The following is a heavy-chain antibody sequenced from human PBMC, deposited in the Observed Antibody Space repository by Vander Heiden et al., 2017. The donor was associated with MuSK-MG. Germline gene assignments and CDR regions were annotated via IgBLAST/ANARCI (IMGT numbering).Heavy chain of an antibody. CDR3: ARARRGVVIAMPFDY. D-gene: IGHD2-21*01. CDR1: GFTFSSYA. Sequence: QVQLVESGGGVVQPGRSLRLSCAAPGFTFSSYAMHWVRQAPGKGLEWVAVISYDGSNKYYADSVKGRFTISRDNSKNTLYLQMNSLRAEDTAVYYCARARRGVVIAMPFDYWGQGTLVTVSS. V-gene: IGHV3-30-3*01. CDR2: ISYDGSNK. J-gene: IGHJ4*02.